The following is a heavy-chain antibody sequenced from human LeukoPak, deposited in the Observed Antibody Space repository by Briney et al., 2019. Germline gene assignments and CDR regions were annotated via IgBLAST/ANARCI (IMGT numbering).Heavy chain of an antibody. V-gene: IGHV3-23*01. CDR1: GFTFSSFA. CDR2: INFSGGTT. D-gene: IGHD2-21*02. J-gene: IGHJ4*02. CDR3: AREVTPYY. Sequence: PGGSLRLSCAASGFTFSSFAMSWVRQAQGKGLEWVSAINFSGGTTYHADSVKGRFTISRDNAKNSLYLQMDSLRAEDTAVYYCAREVTPYYWGQGTLVTVSS.